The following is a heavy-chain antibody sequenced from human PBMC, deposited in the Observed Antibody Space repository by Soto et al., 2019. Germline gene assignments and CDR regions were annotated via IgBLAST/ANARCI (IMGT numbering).Heavy chain of an antibody. V-gene: IGHV3-30-3*01. D-gene: IGHD3-22*01. CDR2: ISYDGTDK. CDR1: GFTFSNFS. J-gene: IGHJ3*02. Sequence: GGSLRLSCGASGFTFSNFSMHWVRQSPGKGLEWVAVISYDGTDKQYADSVKGRFTISRDNAKNSLYLQMNSLRAEDTAVYYCARGYHYYDSSGYDKWDAFDIWGQGTMVTVSS. CDR3: ARGYHYYDSSGYDKWDAFDI.